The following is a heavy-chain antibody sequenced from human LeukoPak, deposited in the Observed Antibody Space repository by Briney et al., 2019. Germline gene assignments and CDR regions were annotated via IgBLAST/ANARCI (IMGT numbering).Heavy chain of an antibody. CDR3: ARGRLVRRAFDY. Sequence: SETLSLTCAVYGGSFSGYYWSWIRQPPGKGLEWIGEINHSGSTNYNPSLKSRVTTSVDTSKSQFSLKLSSVTAADTAVYYCARGRLVRRAFDYWGQGTLVTVSS. D-gene: IGHD6-13*01. CDR2: INHSGST. CDR1: GGSFSGYY. V-gene: IGHV4-34*01. J-gene: IGHJ4*02.